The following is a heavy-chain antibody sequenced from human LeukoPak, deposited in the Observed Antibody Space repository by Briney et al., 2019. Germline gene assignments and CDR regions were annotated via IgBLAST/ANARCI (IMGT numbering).Heavy chain of an antibody. CDR2: ISGSGGST. CDR3: AKDIRVVVVAATSFDY. V-gene: IGHV3-23*01. Sequence: GGSLRLSCAASGFTFSSYAMSWVRQAPGKGLEWVSAISGSGGSTYYADSVKGRFTLSRDNSKNTLYLQMNSLRAEDTAVYYCAKDIRVVVVAATSFDYWGQGTLVTVSS. J-gene: IGHJ4*02. D-gene: IGHD2-15*01. CDR1: GFTFSSYA.